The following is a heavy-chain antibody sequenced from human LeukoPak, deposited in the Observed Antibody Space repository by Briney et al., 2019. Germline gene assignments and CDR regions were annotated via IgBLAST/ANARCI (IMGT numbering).Heavy chain of an antibody. D-gene: IGHD3-22*01. Sequence: ASAKVSCKASGYTFTTYAMNWVRQAPGQGLEWMGWINTNTGNPTYAQGFTGRFVFSLDTSVSTAYLQISSLKAEDTAVYYCARIRCYYDSSGYYLSSDDAFDIWGQGTMVTVSS. CDR3: ARIRCYYDSSGYYLSSDDAFDI. V-gene: IGHV7-4-1*02. CDR1: GYTFTTYA. CDR2: INTNTGNP. J-gene: IGHJ3*02.